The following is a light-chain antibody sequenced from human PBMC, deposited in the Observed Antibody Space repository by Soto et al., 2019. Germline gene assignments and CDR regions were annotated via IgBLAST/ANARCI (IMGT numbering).Light chain of an antibody. J-gene: IGLJ2*01. CDR1: SSDVGGYNY. CDR3: SSYAGSNNL. CDR2: EVS. Sequence: QSALTQPPSASGSPGQSVTISCTGTSSDVGGYNYVSWCQQHPGKAPKLMIYEVSKRPSGVPDRFSGSKSGNTASLTVSGLQAEDEADYYCSSYAGSNNLFGGGTKLTVL. V-gene: IGLV2-8*01.